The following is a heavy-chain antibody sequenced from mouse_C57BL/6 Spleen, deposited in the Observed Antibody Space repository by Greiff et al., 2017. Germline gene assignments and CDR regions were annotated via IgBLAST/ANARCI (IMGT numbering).Heavy chain of an antibody. CDR2: IYPGDGDT. V-gene: IGHV1-80*01. D-gene: IGHD1-1*01. CDR1: GYAFSSYW. J-gene: IGHJ1*03. Sequence: QVQLQQSGAELVKPGASVKISCKASGYAFSSYWMNWVKQRPGKGLEWIGQIYPGDGDTNYTGKFKGKATLTADKSSSTAYMQLRSLTSEDSAVYFCARSPGSGYEWYFDVWGTGTTVTVSS. CDR3: ARSPGSGYEWYFDV.